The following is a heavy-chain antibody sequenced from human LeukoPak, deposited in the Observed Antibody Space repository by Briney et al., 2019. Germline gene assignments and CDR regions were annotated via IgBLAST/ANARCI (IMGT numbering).Heavy chain of an antibody. CDR3: ARYANSPYYYYAMDV. D-gene: IGHD4/OR15-4a*01. CDR2: IYDSGST. J-gene: IGHJ6*02. CDR1: GGSTIGYY. Sequence: PSEPLSLTSTVSGGSTIGYYLSWIRQPPGKGLEWIRSIYDSGSTNYNPSLQSRVTISVETSKNPFSLKLSSVTAADTAVYYCARYANSPYYYYAMDVWGQGTTVTVSS. V-gene: IGHV4-59*12.